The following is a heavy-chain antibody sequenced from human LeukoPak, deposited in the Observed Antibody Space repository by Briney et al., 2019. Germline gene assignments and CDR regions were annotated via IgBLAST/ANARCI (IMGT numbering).Heavy chain of an antibody. CDR3: AREILAPGKTHDY. CDR2: INDDGRAT. J-gene: IGHJ4*02. V-gene: IGHV3-74*01. Sequence: GGSLRLSCAASGFTFSNYWMHWVRQVPGKGLVWVSRINDDGRATFYADSVKGRFTISRDNAKNTLFLQINSLRAEDTAVYYCAREILAPGKTHDYWGQGTLVTDSS. CDR1: GFTFSNYW.